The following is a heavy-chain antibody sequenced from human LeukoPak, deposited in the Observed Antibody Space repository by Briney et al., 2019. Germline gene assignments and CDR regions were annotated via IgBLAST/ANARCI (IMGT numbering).Heavy chain of an antibody. CDR3: AKGVDASGIYYYFYMDV. J-gene: IGHJ6*03. CDR2: ISGSGGGR. CDR1: GFTFSSYA. Sequence: PGGSLRLSCAASGFTFSSYAMSWVRQAPGKGLEWVSGISGSGGGRYYADSVKGRFTISRDNSKNTLCLQMNNLRAEDTAVYYCAKGVDASGIYYYFYMDVWGKGTTVTVSS. V-gene: IGHV3-23*01. D-gene: IGHD3-16*01.